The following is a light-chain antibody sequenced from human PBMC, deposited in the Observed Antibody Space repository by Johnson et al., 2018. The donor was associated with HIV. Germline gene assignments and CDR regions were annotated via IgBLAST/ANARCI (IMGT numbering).Light chain of an antibody. CDR3: GTWDTSLSSYV. V-gene: IGLV1-51*01. CDR2: DNN. Sequence: QSVLTQPPSVYAAPGQKVTISCSGSSSNIGDNYVSWYQQLPGTAPKLLIYDNNNRPSGIPDRFSGSKSGTSATLGITGLQTGDEADYYCGTWDTSLSSYVFGTGTKVTVL. J-gene: IGLJ1*01. CDR1: SSNIGDNY.